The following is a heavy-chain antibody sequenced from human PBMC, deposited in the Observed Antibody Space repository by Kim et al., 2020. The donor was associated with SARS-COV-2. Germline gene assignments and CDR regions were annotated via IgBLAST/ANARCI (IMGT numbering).Heavy chain of an antibody. Sequence: ASVKVSCKASGYTFTSYAMHWVRQAPGQRLEWMGWINAGNGNTKYSQKFQGRVTITRDTSASTAYMELSSLRSEDTAVYYCARGNSYSGYDVGWFDPWGQGTLVTVSS. CDR2: INAGNGNT. CDR1: GYTFTSYA. D-gene: IGHD5-12*01. J-gene: IGHJ5*02. V-gene: IGHV1-3*01. CDR3: ARGNSYSGYDVGWFDP.